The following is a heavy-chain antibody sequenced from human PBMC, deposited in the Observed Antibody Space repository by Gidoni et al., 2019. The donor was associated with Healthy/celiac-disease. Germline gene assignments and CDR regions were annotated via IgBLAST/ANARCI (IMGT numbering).Heavy chain of an antibody. D-gene: IGHD4-17*01. V-gene: IGHV2-26*01. CDR2: IFSNDEK. CDR1: GFSLSNARMG. CDR3: ARILLRDDVDYYYYMDV. Sequence: GSGPVLVKPTETLTLTCTVSGFSLSNARMGVSWIRQPPGKALEWLAHIFSNDEKSYSTSLKSRLTISKDTSKSQVVLTMTNMDPVDTATYYCARILLRDDVDYYYYMDVWGKGTTVTVSS. J-gene: IGHJ6*03.